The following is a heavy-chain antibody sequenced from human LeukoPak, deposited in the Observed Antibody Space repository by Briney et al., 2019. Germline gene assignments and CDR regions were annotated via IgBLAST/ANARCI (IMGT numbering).Heavy chain of an antibody. D-gene: IGHD3-10*01. J-gene: IGHJ5*02. CDR1: GGSISSYY. CDR2: IYYSGST. CDR3: ARVTRGNWFDP. V-gene: IGHV4-59*01. Sequence: SETLSLTCTVSGGSISSYYWSWIRQPPGKGLEWIGYIYYSGSTNYNPSLKSRVTISVDTSKNQFSLKLSSVTTADTAVYYCARVTRGNWFDPWGQGTLVTVSS.